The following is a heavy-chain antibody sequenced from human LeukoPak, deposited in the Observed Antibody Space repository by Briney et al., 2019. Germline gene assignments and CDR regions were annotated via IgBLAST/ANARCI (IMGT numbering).Heavy chain of an antibody. CDR1: GYTFTSYY. J-gene: IGHJ5*02. Sequence: GASVKVSCKASGYTFTSYYMHWVRQAPGQGLEWMGIINPSGGSTSYAQKFQGRVTMTRDTSTSTVYMELSSLRSEDTAVYYCAREGRSGVGATTLPNWFDPWGQGTLVTVSS. CDR3: AREGRSGVGATTLPNWFDP. V-gene: IGHV1-46*01. D-gene: IGHD1-26*01. CDR2: INPSGGST.